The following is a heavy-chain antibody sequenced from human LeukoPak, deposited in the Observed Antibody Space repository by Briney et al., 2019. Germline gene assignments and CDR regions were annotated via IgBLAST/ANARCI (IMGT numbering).Heavy chain of an antibody. CDR2: IYKSGST. CDR3: ARAGGILTGYYDY. V-gene: IGHV4-59*01. Sequence: PSETLSLTCTVSGASISSYYWSWIRQPPGKGLEWIGYIYKSGSTNYNLSLESRVTISVDTSKNQFSLRLRSVTAADTAVYYCARAGGILTGYYDYWGQGTPVTVSS. CDR1: GASISSYY. D-gene: IGHD3-9*01. J-gene: IGHJ4*02.